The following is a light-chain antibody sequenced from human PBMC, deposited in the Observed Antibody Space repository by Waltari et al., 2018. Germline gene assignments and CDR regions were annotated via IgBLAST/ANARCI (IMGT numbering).Light chain of an antibody. Sequence: QSALTQPASVSGSPGQSITISCTGTSSDIGDYNYVSWYQQHPGKAPKLMIYDVSNRPSGVSDRFSGSKSGNTASLTVSGLQAEDEAAYYCSSYTSTTTFVLFGGGTKLTVL. CDR3: SSYTSTTTFVL. J-gene: IGLJ2*01. CDR2: DVS. CDR1: SSDIGDYNY. V-gene: IGLV2-14*03.